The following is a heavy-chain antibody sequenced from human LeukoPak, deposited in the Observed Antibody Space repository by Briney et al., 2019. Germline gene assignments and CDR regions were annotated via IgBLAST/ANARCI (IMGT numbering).Heavy chain of an antibody. V-gene: IGHV3-30-3*01. J-gene: IGHJ4*02. CDR2: ISYDGSNK. CDR1: GFTFSSYA. CDR3: AKDRDSESYYFDY. D-gene: IGHD1-26*01. Sequence: GRSLRLSCAASGFTFSSYAMHWVRQAPGKGLEWVAVISYDGSNKYYADSVKGRFTISRDNSKNTLYLQMNSLRPEDTAVYYCAKDRDSESYYFDYWGQGTLVTVSS.